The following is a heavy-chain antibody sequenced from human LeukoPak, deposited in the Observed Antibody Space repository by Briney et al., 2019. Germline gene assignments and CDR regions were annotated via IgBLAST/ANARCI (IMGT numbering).Heavy chain of an antibody. V-gene: IGHV4-59*11. CDR1: GDSISSLY. J-gene: IGHJ4*02. Sequence: SETLSLTCTVSGDSISSLYWSWIRQPPGKGLEYIGYVHYSGATNYNPSLQSRVFISMDTSKNQYSLRLNSVTTADTAVYYCARDQDYWGQGTLVTVSS. D-gene: IGHD2-15*01. CDR2: VHYSGAT. CDR3: ARDQDY.